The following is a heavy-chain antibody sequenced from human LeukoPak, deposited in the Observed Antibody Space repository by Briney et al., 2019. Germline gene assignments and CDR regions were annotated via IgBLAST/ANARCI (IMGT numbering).Heavy chain of an antibody. Sequence: ASVKVSCKASGYTFTSYDINWVRQATGQGLEWMGWMNPNSGNTGYAQKFQGRVTMTRNTSISTAYMELSSLRSEDTAVYYCATGSIIAARVTYFDYWGQGTLVTVSS. V-gene: IGHV1-8*01. CDR3: ATGSIIAARVTYFDY. J-gene: IGHJ4*02. CDR1: GYTFTSYD. D-gene: IGHD6-13*01. CDR2: MNPNSGNT.